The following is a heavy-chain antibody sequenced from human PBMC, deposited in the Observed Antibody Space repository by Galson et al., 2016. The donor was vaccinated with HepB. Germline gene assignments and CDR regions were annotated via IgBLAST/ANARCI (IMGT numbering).Heavy chain of an antibody. Sequence: WVRQAPGQGLEWMGWISAYNGNTYYAQKFQGRVTMTTDTSTRTAYMELGSLRSDDTAVYYCARDWYYYDSSGYYYLFPDPFDIWGQGTMVTVSS. CDR3: ARDWYYYDSSGYYYLFPDPFDI. J-gene: IGHJ3*02. CDR2: ISAYNGNT. V-gene: IGHV1-18*01. D-gene: IGHD3-22*01.